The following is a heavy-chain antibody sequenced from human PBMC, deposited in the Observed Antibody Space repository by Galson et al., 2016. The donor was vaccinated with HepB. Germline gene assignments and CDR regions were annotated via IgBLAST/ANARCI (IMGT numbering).Heavy chain of an antibody. CDR2: ISDSGANT. J-gene: IGHJ4*02. V-gene: IGHV3-23*01. CDR1: GFPFSTSA. CDR3: AKDGRVTTSNAFDS. D-gene: IGHD4-17*01. Sequence: SLRLSCAASGFPFSTSAMTWVRQPPGKGLEWVSSISDSGANTNYADSVRGRFTISRDNVNNRLYLQMDSLRGEDTAVYFCAKDGRVTTSNAFDSWGQGTVVTVSS.